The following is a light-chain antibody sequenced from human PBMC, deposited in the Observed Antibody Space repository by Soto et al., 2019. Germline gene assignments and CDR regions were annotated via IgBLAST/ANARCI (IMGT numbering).Light chain of an antibody. CDR3: GTWDSSLSVLYV. Sequence: QPALTKRPSVFAAPGRKVTIPCFGSSPTIGNNYLSCYQQLPGTAPKLPIYENNKRPSGIPDRFSGSKSGTSATLGITGLQTGDEADYYCGTWDSSLSVLYVFGTGTKVTVL. CDR1: SPTIGNNY. J-gene: IGLJ1*01. V-gene: IGLV1-51*02. CDR2: ENN.